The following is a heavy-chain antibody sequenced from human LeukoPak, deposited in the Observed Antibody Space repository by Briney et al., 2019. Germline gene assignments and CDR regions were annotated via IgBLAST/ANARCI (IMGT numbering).Heavy chain of an antibody. CDR2: INSDGST. CDR1: GFTFSTYW. D-gene: IGHD3-10*01. Sequence: GGSLRLSCAASGFTFSTYWMHWVRPAAGKGLVWVSRINSDGSTNYADSVTGRFTISRDNAKNTLYLQMNSLRAEDTGVYYCARGPSGSLGYWGEGTLVTV. J-gene: IGHJ4*02. V-gene: IGHV3-74*01. CDR3: ARGPSGSLGY.